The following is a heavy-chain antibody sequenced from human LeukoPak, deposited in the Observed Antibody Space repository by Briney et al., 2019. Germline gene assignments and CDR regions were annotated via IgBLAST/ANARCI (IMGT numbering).Heavy chain of an antibody. CDR2: INQDGSVI. Sequence: PGGSLRLSCAASGFIFSRFWMTWVRQAPGKGLEWVADINQDGSVIRFVDSVKGRFTISRDNSKNTLYLQMKSLRAEDTAVYYCARTDETAPAEDFQHWGQGTLVTVSS. J-gene: IGHJ1*01. CDR1: GFIFSRFW. D-gene: IGHD2-21*02. V-gene: IGHV3-7*05. CDR3: ARTDETAPAEDFQH.